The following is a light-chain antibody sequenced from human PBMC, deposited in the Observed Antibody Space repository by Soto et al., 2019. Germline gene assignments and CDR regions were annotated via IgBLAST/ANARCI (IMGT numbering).Light chain of an antibody. CDR1: QSVSRS. Sequence: EIVLTQSPATLSLSPGDRATLSCRASQSVSRSLTWYQQKPGQAPRLLIYDASTRATGIPPRFSGSGSGTDFPLTISSLEPEDFAVYYCQQRSNSFGGGTKVEIK. J-gene: IGKJ4*01. CDR2: DAS. CDR3: QQRSNS. V-gene: IGKV3-11*01.